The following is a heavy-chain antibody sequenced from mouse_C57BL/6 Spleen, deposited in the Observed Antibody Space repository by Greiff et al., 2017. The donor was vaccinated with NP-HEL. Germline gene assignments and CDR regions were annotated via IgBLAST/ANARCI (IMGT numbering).Heavy chain of an antibody. D-gene: IGHD2-4*01. CDR1: GYTFTSYW. CDR3: ARFPYDYDGYFDV. CDR2: IDPSDSET. V-gene: IGHV1-52*01. J-gene: IGHJ1*03. Sequence: QVQLQQPGAELVRPGSSVKLSCKASGYTFTSYWMHWVKQRPIQGLEWIGNIDPSDSETHYNQKFKDKATLTVDKSSSTAYMQVSSLTSEDSAVYYCARFPYDYDGYFDVWGTGTTVTVSS.